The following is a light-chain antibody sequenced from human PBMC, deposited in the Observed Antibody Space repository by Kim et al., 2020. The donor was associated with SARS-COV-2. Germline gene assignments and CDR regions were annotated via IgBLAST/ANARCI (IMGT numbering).Light chain of an antibody. J-gene: IGLJ3*02. CDR1: SSNIGAGYN. Sequence: QRVTISCTGSSSNIGAGYNVHWYQQLPGTAPKLLIYGNNNRPSGVPDRFSGSNSGTSASLTITGLLAEDEADYYCQSFDSSLTGWAFGGGTQLTVL. CDR2: GNN. CDR3: QSFDSSLTGWA. V-gene: IGLV1-40*01.